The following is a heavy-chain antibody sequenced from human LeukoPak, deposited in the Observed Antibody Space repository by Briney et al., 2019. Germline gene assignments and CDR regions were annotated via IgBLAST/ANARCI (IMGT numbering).Heavy chain of an antibody. D-gene: IGHD2-2*01. J-gene: IGHJ4*02. CDR3: ARGEIQGYCSSTSCLYYFDY. V-gene: IGHV3-30-3*01. Sequence: PGGSLRLSCAASGFTFSSYAMHWVRQAPGKGLEWVVVISYDGSNKYYADSVKGRFTISRDNSKNTLYLQMNSLRAKDTAVYYCARGEIQGYCSSTSCLYYFDYWGQGTLVTVSS. CDR1: GFTFSSYA. CDR2: ISYDGSNK.